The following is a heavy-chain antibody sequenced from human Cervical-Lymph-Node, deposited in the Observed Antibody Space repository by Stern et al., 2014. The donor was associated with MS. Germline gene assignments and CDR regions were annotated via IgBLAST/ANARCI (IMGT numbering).Heavy chain of an antibody. V-gene: IGHV3-9*01. CDR2: ISWNSGSI. J-gene: IGHJ4*02. D-gene: IGHD3-22*01. CDR3: AKDTYDSSGYYGWYFDY. CDR1: GFTFDDYA. Sequence: EVQLEESGGGLVQPGRSLRLSCAASGFTFDDYAMHWVRQAPGKGLEWVSGISWNSGSIGYADSVKGRFTISRDNDKNSLYLQMNSLRAEDTALYYCAKDTYDSSGYYGWYFDYWGQGTLVTVSS.